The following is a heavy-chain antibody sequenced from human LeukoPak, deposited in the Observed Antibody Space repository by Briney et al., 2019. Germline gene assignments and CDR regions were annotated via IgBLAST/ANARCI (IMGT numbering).Heavy chain of an antibody. D-gene: IGHD3-22*01. CDR2: IIPIFGTA. V-gene: IGHV1-69*13. CDR1: GGTFSSYA. J-gene: IGHJ4*02. CDR3: ARGAQMYYYDSSGYYFDY. Sequence: GASVKVSCKASGGTFSSYAVSWVRQAPGQGLEWMGGIIPIFGTANYAQKFQGRVTITADESTSTAYMELSSLRSEDTAVYYCARGAQMYYYDSSGYYFDYWGQGTLVTVSS.